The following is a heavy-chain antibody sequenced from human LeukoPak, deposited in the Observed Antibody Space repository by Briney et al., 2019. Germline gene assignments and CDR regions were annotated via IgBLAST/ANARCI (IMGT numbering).Heavy chain of an antibody. V-gene: IGHV1-46*01. CDR3: ARDNSVGDIAWWFDP. Sequence: ASVKVSCKASGYSFTSHYMHWVRQAPGQGLEWLGLINPSGSSTLYAQKFQGRVTMTRDMSTTTDYMELSSLRSEDTAVYYCARDNSVGDIAWWFDPWGQGTLVTVSS. J-gene: IGHJ5*02. D-gene: IGHD3-16*02. CDR2: INPSGSST. CDR1: GYSFTSHY.